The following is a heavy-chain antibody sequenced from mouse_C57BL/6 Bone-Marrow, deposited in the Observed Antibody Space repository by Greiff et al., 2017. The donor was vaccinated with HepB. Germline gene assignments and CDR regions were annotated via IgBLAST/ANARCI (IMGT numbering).Heavy chain of an antibody. V-gene: IGHV2-2*01. J-gene: IGHJ4*01. D-gene: IGHD1-1*01. CDR1: GFSLTSYG. CDR2: IWSGGST. CDR3: ARPTTVVAPYAMDY. Sequence: VQLQQSGPGLVQPSQSLSITCTVSGFSLTSYGVHWVRQSPGKGLEWLGVIWSGGSTDYNAAFIARLSISKDNSKSQVFFKMNSLQADDTAIYYCARPTTVVAPYAMDYWGRGTSVTVSS.